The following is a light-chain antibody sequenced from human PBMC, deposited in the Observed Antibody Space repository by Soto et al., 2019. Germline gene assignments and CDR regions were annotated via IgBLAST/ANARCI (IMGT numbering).Light chain of an antibody. Sequence: EIVLTQSPDTLSLSPGERATLSCRTSQSISSTYLAWYQQKPGQAPRLLLYAASARATGIPERFTGSGSGTDFTLTISRLEPEDFAVYYCLHYGTSRRAFGQGTKV. J-gene: IGKJ1*01. CDR1: QSISSTY. CDR3: LHYGTSRRA. V-gene: IGKV3-20*01. CDR2: AAS.